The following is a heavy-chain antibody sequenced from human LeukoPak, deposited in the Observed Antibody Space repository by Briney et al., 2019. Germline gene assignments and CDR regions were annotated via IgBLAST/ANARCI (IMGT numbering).Heavy chain of an antibody. CDR3: AKDDYSGYDLTFDY. Sequence: GGSLRLSCAASGFTFSSYAMSWVRQAPGKGLEWVSAISGSGGSTYYADSVKGRFTISRDKSKNTLYLQMNSLRAEDTAVYYCAKDDYSGYDLTFDYWGQGTLVTVSS. V-gene: IGHV3-23*01. CDR1: GFTFSSYA. CDR2: ISGSGGST. J-gene: IGHJ4*02. D-gene: IGHD5-12*01.